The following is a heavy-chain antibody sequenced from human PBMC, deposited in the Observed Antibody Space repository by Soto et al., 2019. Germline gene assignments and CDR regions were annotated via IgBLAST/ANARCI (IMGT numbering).Heavy chain of an antibody. CDR1: GGFLSESY. J-gene: IGHJ5*02. CDR3: VRIRYQLPSSVLWLDP. D-gene: IGHD3-16*01. Sequence: PSETLSLTCAVYGGFLSESYWTWIRQPPGKGLEWIGEINHVGGTNYNPSLKSRVTMSVDTSQNQFSLRLIFVTAAATAMYFCVRIRYQLPSSVLWLDPWGQGTPVTAPQ. V-gene: IGHV4-34*01. CDR2: INHVGGT.